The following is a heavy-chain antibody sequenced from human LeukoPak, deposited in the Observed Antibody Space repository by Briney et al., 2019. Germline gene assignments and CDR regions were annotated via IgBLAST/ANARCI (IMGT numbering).Heavy chain of an antibody. D-gene: IGHD6-13*01. CDR1: GVTFSNAW. CDR2: IYTGGGT. J-gene: IGHJ4*02. V-gene: IGHV3-66*01. Sequence: GGSLRLSCAASGVTFSNAWMSWVRQAPGKGLEWGSVIYTGGGTDHADSVKGRFTISRDNSKNTLYLQMNSLRSEDTAVYYCVSSRPTFDYWGQGTLVTVSS. CDR3: VSSRPTFDY.